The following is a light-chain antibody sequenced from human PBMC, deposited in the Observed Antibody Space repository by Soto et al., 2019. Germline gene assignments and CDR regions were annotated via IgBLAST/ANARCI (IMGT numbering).Light chain of an antibody. J-gene: IGKJ1*01. CDR1: QNIHSSS. V-gene: IGKV3-20*01. CDR2: ATS. Sequence: ETVLTQSPGTLSLSPGERATLSCRASQNIHSSSLAWYQQTPGQAPRLLIYATSSRATAIPDRFSGSGSGTDFTLTISRLEPEDFAVYYCQVYSDSPEWTFGQGTKVEIK. CDR3: QVYSDSPEWT.